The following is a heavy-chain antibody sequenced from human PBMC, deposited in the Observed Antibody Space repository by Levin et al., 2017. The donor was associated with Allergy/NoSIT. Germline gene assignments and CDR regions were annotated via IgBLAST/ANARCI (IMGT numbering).Heavy chain of an antibody. D-gene: IGHD3-3*01. CDR2: VSWNSGTI. CDR3: ADGRYYEFWSGYFRY. V-gene: IGHV3-9*01. J-gene: IGHJ4*02. Sequence: TGGSLRLSCAVSGFAFEDFAMHWVRQAPGKGLEWVSGVSWNSGTIAYADSVKGRFTISRDNAKNSLYLQMDSLRSEDTAFYYCADGRYYEFWSGYFRYWSQGSLVAVSS. CDR1: GFAFEDFA.